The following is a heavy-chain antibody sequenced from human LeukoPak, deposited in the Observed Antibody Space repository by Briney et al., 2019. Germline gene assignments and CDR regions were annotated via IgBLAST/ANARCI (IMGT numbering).Heavy chain of an antibody. Sequence: PGGSLRLSCAPSGFTFSSYSMNWVRQAPGKGPEWVSYISSSRSYIYYADSVKGRFTISRDNAKNSLYLQMSSLRVEDTAVYYCAREHSGGGNYYDSSGYYRSFDYWGQGTPVTVSS. CDR1: GFTFSSYS. D-gene: IGHD3-22*01. CDR3: AREHSGGGNYYDSSGYYRSFDY. J-gene: IGHJ4*02. V-gene: IGHV3-21*01. CDR2: ISSSRSYI.